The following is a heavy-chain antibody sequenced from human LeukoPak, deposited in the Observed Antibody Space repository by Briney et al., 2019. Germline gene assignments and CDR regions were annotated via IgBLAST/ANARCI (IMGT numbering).Heavy chain of an antibody. V-gene: IGHV3-7*03. Sequence: GGSLRLSCAASGFTVSSNDMSWVRQAPGKGLEWVANIKQDGSEKYYVDSVKGRFTISRDNAKNSLYLQMNSLRAEDTAVYYCARDLMGIAYRGAFYYWGQGTLVTVSS. CDR1: GFTVSSND. CDR2: IKQDGSEK. CDR3: ARDLMGIAYRGAFYY. D-gene: IGHD6-13*01. J-gene: IGHJ4*02.